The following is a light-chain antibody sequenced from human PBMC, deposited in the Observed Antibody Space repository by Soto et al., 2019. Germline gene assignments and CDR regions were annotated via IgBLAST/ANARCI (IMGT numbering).Light chain of an antibody. Sequence: EVVLTQSPVTLSLSPGERATLSCRASQSVRGNLAWYQEKPGQAHRPHIHATPPRATGIPARFSARGSGTEPTLTIRSLQSEDFAVYYCQQYNNWPPITFGQGTRLEI. CDR3: QQYNNWPPIT. V-gene: IGKV3-15*01. J-gene: IGKJ5*01. CDR2: ATP. CDR1: QSVRGN.